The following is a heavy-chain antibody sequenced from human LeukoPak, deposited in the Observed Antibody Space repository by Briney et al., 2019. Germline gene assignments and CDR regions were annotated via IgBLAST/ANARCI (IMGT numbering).Heavy chain of an antibody. Sequence: PGGSLSLSCAASGFTFTTYAMTWVRRAPGKGLEWVSTITGSGGTTYYAASVRGRFTISRDNSKNTLSLQMNSLRAEDTAVYYCSKGGAAGTHFFDYWGQGTLVTVSS. D-gene: IGHD6-19*01. J-gene: IGHJ4*02. CDR1: GFTFTTYA. CDR3: SKGGAAGTHFFDY. V-gene: IGHV3-23*01. CDR2: ITGSGGTT.